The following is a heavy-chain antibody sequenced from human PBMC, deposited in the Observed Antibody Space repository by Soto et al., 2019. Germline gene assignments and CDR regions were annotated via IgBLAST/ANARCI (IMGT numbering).Heavy chain of an antibody. J-gene: IGHJ4*02. CDR3: ARDYCSGTTCYEFDY. CDR1: GGSFGRYY. CDR2: VDHSGST. V-gene: IGHV4-34*01. Sequence: SETLSLTCAVYGGSFGRYYWSWIRQPPGKGLEWIGEVDHSGSTNYNPSLKSRVTISADTSKNQFSLKLSSVTAADTAVYYCARDYCSGTTCYEFDYWGQGTQVTVSS. D-gene: IGHD2-2*01.